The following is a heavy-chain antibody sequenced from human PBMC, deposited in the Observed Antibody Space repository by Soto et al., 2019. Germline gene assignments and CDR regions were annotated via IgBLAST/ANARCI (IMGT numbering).Heavy chain of an antibody. Sequence: GGSLRLSCAASGFTFISYSMNWVLQAPGKGLEWVSYISSSSSTIYYADSVKGRFTISRDNAKNSLYLQMNSLRDEDTAVYYCAREQYYYDSSGYTYWGQGTLVTVSS. CDR2: ISSSSSTI. CDR1: GFTFISYS. D-gene: IGHD3-22*01. CDR3: AREQYYYDSSGYTY. J-gene: IGHJ4*02. V-gene: IGHV3-48*02.